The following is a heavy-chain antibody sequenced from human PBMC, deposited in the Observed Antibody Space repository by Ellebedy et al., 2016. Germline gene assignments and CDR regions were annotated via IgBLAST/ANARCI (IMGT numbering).Heavy chain of an antibody. CDR3: ARGVVVPAAIPIDY. J-gene: IGHJ4*02. CDR2: IYYSGST. D-gene: IGHD2-2*01. V-gene: IGHV4-31*03. Sequence: SETLSLTXTVSGGSISSGGYYWSWIRQHPGKGLEWIGYIYYSGSTYYNPSLKSRVTISVDTSKNQFSLKLSSVTAADTAVYYCARGVVVPAAIPIDYWGQGTLVTVSS. CDR1: GGSISSGGYY.